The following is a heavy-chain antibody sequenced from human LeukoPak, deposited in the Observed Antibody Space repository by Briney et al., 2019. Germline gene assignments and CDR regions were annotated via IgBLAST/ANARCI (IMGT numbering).Heavy chain of an antibody. D-gene: IGHD1-26*01. CDR3: ARVAGDFIVGATTDY. J-gene: IGHJ4*02. V-gene: IGHV3-21*01. Sequence: GGSLRLSCAASGFTFSSDSMNWVRQAPGKGLEWVSSISSSSSYIYYADSVKGRFTISRDNAKNSLYLQMNSLRAEDTAVYYCARVAGDFIVGATTDYWGQGTLVTVSS. CDR2: ISSSSSYI. CDR1: GFTFSSDS.